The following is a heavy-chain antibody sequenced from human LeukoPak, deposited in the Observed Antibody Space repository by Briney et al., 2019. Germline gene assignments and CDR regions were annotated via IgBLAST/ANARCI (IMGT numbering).Heavy chain of an antibody. J-gene: IGHJ4*02. Sequence: ASVKVSCKVSGYTLTELSMHWVRQAPGKGLEWMGGFDPEDGETIYAQKFQGGVTMTEDISTDTAYMELSSLRSEDTAVYYCATRPYYYDSSGYLNFDYWGQGTLVTVSS. D-gene: IGHD3-22*01. CDR2: FDPEDGET. V-gene: IGHV1-24*01. CDR3: ATRPYYYDSSGYLNFDY. CDR1: GYTLTELS.